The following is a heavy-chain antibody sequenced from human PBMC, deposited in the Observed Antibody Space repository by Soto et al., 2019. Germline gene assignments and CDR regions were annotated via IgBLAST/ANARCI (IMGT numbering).Heavy chain of an antibody. V-gene: IGHV5-51*01. D-gene: IGHD1-26*01. J-gene: IGHJ6*02. CDR3: ARHKVFALLPSYYYYGMDA. CDR1: GYSFTSYW. Sequence: GESLKISCKGSGYSFTSYWIGWVRQMPGKGLEWMGIIYPGDSDTRYSPSFQGQVTISADKSISTAYLQWSSLKASDTAMYYCARHKVFALLPSYYYYGMDAWGQGTTVTVSS. CDR2: IYPGDSDT.